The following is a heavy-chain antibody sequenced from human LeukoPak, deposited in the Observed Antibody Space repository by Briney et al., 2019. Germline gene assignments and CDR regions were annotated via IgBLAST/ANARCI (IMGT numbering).Heavy chain of an antibody. D-gene: IGHD6-13*01. V-gene: IGHV3-11*01. CDR2: ITTSGSTI. J-gene: IGHJ4*02. CDR3: ASNLAGYSSSWTLGY. Sequence: GGSLRLSCAASGFTFSDYYMSWIRQAPGKGLEWVSYITTSGSTIYYADSVKGRFTISRDNAKNSLYLQMNSLRAEDTAVYYCASNLAGYSSSWTLGYWGQGTLVIVSS. CDR1: GFTFSDYY.